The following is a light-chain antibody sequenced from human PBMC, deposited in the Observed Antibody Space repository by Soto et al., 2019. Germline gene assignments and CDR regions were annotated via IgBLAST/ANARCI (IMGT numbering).Light chain of an antibody. J-gene: IGKJ1*01. CDR2: KAS. CDR1: QSISDW. V-gene: IGKV1-5*03. CDR3: QRYKSYSSE. Sequence: DIQMTQSPSTLSASVGDRVTLTCRASQSISDWLAWYQQKPGKAPNLLIYKASSLESGVPSRFSGSGSGPEFTLTISSQQPDEFATYCCQRYKSYSSEVGQGPKVEI.